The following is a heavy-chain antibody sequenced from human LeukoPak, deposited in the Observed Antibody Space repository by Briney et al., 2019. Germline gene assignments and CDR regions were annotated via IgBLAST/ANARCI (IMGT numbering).Heavy chain of an antibody. CDR1: GFTFSSYG. V-gene: IGHV3-30*18. Sequence: GGSLRLSCAASGFTFSSYGMHWVRQAPGKGLEWVAVISYDGSNKYYADSVKGRFTISRDNSKNTLYLQMNSLRAEDTAVYYCAKWEDYYDSSGYFDYWGQGTLVTVSS. D-gene: IGHD3-22*01. CDR3: AKWEDYYDSSGYFDY. CDR2: ISYDGSNK. J-gene: IGHJ4*02.